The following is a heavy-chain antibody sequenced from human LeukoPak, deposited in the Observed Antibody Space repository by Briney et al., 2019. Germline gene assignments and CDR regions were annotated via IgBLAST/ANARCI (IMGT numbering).Heavy chain of an antibody. J-gene: IGHJ6*02. V-gene: IGHV3-9*01. D-gene: IGHD6-13*01. CDR1: GFTFDDYA. CDR3: AKDINIAAAGTYYYYYGMDV. CDR2: ISWNSGSI. Sequence: PGRSLRLSCAASGFTFDDYAMHWVRHAPGKGLEWVSGISWNSGSIGYADSVKGRFTISRDNAKNSLYLHMNSLRAEDTALYYCAKDINIAAAGTYYYYYGMDVWGQGTTVTVSS.